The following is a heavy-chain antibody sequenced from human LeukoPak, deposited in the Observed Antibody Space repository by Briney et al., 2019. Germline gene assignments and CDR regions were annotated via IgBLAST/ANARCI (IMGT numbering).Heavy chain of an antibody. CDR2: INPSGGST. V-gene: IGHV1-46*01. Sequence: GASVKVSCKASGYTFTSYYMHWVRQAPGQGLEWMGIINPSGGSTSYAQKFQGRVTMTRDMSTSTVYMELSSLRSEDTAVYYCARGGGSYAFGLRHWFDPWGQGTLVTVSS. CDR1: GYTFTSYY. J-gene: IGHJ5*02. CDR3: ARGGGSYAFGLRHWFDP. D-gene: IGHD1-26*01.